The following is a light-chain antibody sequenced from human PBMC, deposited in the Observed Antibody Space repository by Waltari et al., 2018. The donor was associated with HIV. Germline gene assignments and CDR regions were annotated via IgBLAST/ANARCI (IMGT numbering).Light chain of an antibody. CDR2: VDT. Sequence: SYVLTQPPSVSVAPGQTARITCGGNNIAATKSVHWYRLNPGQAPVVVIYVDTDRPSGIPDRFSGSSSGDTATLTISRAEAGDEADYYCQVWDGRGDPVIVGGGTKLAVV. CDR3: QVWDGRGDPVI. J-gene: IGLJ2*01. V-gene: IGLV3-21*02. CDR1: NIAATKS.